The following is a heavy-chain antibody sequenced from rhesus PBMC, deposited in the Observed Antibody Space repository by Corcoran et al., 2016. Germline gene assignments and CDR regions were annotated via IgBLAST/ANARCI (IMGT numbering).Heavy chain of an antibody. J-gene: IGHJ5-1*01. CDR1: GGSIRYTW. CDR2: FSGGCEST. V-gene: IGHV4-173*01. CDR3: ASGGPDKDRFDV. Sequence: QLQLQESGPGLVKPSETMSLTCAVSGGSIRYTWWRWIRQSPGKELEWSGRFSGGCESTSYNPSRESRVTISTETSKSQVALKLKSVTATDTAMYYCASGGPDKDRFDVWGPGVLVTVSS. D-gene: IGHD3-34*01.